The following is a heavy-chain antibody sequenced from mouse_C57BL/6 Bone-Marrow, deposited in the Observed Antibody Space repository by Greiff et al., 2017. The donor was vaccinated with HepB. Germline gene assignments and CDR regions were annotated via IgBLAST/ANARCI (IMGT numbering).Heavy chain of an antibody. CDR2: IYPGSGST. J-gene: IGHJ1*03. D-gene: IGHD1-1*01. CDR1: GYTFTSYW. CDR3: ARSGYGSSRHWYFDG. Sequence: QVQLQQPGAELVKPGASVKMSCKASGYTFTSYWITWVKQRPGQGLEWIGDIYPGSGSTNYNEKFKSKATLTVDTSSSTAYMQRSSLTSEDSAVYYCARSGYGSSRHWYFDGWGTGTTVTVSS. V-gene: IGHV1-55*01.